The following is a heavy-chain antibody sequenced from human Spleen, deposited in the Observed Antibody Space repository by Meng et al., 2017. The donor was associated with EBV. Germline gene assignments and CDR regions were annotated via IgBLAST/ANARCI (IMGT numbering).Heavy chain of an antibody. CDR1: GGSISSYY. CDR2: FYYRGST. J-gene: IGHJ4*02. CDR3: ARVSGGGTTSFFDS. D-gene: IGHD1-7*01. Sequence: QVQLQESGPGLVKPSETLSLTCTVSGGSISSYYWSWIRQPPGKGLEYIGYFYYRGSTNYNPSLKSRVTISGDTSKNQLSLQLSAVTAADTAVYYCARVSGGGTTSFFDSWGQGTLVTVSS. V-gene: IGHV4-59*01.